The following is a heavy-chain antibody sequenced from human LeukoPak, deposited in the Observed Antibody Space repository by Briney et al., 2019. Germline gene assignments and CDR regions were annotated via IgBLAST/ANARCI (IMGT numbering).Heavy chain of an antibody. CDR2: MSVYNGNT. Sequence: ASVKVSRTLSVYTFTSYGISRVRQAAGPELKGLGWMSVYNGNTNDAQKLQGRVTMTTDTSTSTAYMELRSLRSDDTAVHYCARVFKVFIGSSWYDSGYWGQGTLVTVSS. CDR3: ARVFKVFIGSSWYDSGY. V-gene: IGHV1-18*01. D-gene: IGHD6-13*01. J-gene: IGHJ4*02. CDR1: VYTFTSYG.